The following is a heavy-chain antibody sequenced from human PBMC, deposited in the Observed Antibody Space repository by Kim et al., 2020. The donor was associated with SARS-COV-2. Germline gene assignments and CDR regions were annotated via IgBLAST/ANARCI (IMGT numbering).Heavy chain of an antibody. D-gene: IGHD6-13*01. CDR1: GYTFTGYY. CDR2: INPNSGGT. J-gene: IGHJ4*02. V-gene: IGHV1-2*02. CDR3: ARAAGYSSSWYSDY. Sequence: ASVKVSCKASGYTFTGYYMHWVRQAPGQGLEWMGWINPNSGGTNYAQKFQGRVTMTRDTSISTAYMELSRLRSDDTAVYYCARAAGYSSSWYSDYWGQGTLVTVSS.